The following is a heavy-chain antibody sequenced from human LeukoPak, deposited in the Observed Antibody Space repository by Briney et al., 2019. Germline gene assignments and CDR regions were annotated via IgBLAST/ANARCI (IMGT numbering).Heavy chain of an antibody. CDR1: GFTFSSYE. V-gene: IGHV3-48*03. CDR2: ISSSGSTK. D-gene: IGHD6-13*01. CDR3: ARVCQELPQLYYYYFMDE. J-gene: IGHJ6*04. Sequence: GGSLRLSCAASGFTFSSYEMNWVRQAPGKGLEWVAYISSSGSTKYYADSVRGRFTISRHNAKNSLYLQTNSLRVYDPAVYYCARVCQELPQLYYYYFMDEWAKGTAVTVFS.